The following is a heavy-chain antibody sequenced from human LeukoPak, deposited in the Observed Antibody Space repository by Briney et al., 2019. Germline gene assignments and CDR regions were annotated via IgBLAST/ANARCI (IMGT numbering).Heavy chain of an antibody. D-gene: IGHD3-10*01. CDR3: ARNYYGSGSLDY. V-gene: IGHV4-38-2*02. CDR2: IYHSGST. Sequence: SETLSLTCTVSGYSISSGYYWGWIRQPPGKGLEWIGSIYHSGSTYYNPSLKSRVTISVDTSKNQFSLKLSSVTAADTAVYYCARNYYGSGSLDYWGQGTLVTVSS. CDR1: GYSISSGYY. J-gene: IGHJ4*02.